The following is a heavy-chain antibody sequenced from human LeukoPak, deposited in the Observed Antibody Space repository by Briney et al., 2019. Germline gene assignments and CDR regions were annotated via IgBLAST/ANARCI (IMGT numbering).Heavy chain of an antibody. Sequence: PGGSLRLSCATSGFTVNNNYMSWVRQAPGKGLEWVAVISYDGSNKYYADSVKGRFTISRDNSKNTLYLQMNSLRAEDTAVYYCATAAIAAGADWGQGTLVTVSS. D-gene: IGHD6-13*01. V-gene: IGHV3-30*03. CDR3: ATAAIAAGAD. CDR2: ISYDGSNK. CDR1: GFTVNNNY. J-gene: IGHJ4*02.